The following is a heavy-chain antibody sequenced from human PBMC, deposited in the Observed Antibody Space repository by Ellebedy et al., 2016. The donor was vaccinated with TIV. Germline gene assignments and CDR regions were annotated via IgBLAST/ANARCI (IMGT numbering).Heavy chain of an antibody. CDR2: ISAYNGNT. CDR3: ARGGQPRYYDSSGAPEYFQH. J-gene: IGHJ1*01. Sequence: AASVKVSCRASGYTFTSYGISWVRQAPGQGLEWRGWISAYNGNTNYAQKLQGRVTMTTDTSTSTAYMELRSLRSDDTAVYYCARGGQPRYYDSSGAPEYFQHWGQGTLVTVSS. CDR1: GYTFTSYG. D-gene: IGHD3-22*01. V-gene: IGHV1-18*01.